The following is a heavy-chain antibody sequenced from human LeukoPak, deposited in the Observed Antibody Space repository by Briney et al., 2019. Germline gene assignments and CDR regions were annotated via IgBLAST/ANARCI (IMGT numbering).Heavy chain of an antibody. CDR1: GFTVSSNY. Sequence: GGSLRLSCAASGFTVSSNYMTWVRQAPGKGLEWVSVIYSGGNTNYADSVKRRFTISRDKSENTLYLQMNSLRAEDTAVYYCSRSQVGSGGSYYNPYYYYYMDVWGKGTTVTVSS. J-gene: IGHJ6*03. CDR2: IYSGGNT. CDR3: SRSQVGSGGSYYNPYYYYYMDV. D-gene: IGHD1-26*01. V-gene: IGHV3-66*02.